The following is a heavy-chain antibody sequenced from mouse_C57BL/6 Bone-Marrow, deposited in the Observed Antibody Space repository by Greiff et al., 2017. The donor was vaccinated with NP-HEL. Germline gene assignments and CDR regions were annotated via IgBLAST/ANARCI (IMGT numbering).Heavy chain of an antibody. J-gene: IGHJ2*01. Sequence: EVQRVESGGGLVQPGGSLKLSCAASGFTFSDYYMYWVRQTPEQRLEWVAYISNGGGSTYYPDTVKGRFTLPRDNAKNTLYLQMSRLRSEDTAMYYCARHGITTVVPFDYWGQGTTLTVSS. CDR2: ISNGGGST. CDR3: ARHGITTVVPFDY. CDR1: GFTFSDYY. V-gene: IGHV5-12*01. D-gene: IGHD1-1*01.